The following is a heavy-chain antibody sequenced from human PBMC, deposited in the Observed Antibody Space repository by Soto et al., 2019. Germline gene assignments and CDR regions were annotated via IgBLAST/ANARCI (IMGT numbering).Heavy chain of an antibody. D-gene: IGHD6-6*01. CDR3: ARGTIVARQHLDY. CDR2: ISIRGGDE. V-gene: IGHV3-30*03. CDR1: GFTCSSYA. Sequence: QVQLVESGGGVVQPAKSLRLSCAASGFTCSSYAMHWARQAPGKGLEWVTVISIRGGDEYYAESVRGRFTISRDDSKNTLYLQMDSLRVEDTAVYYCARGTIVARQHLDYWGQGTLVTVSS. J-gene: IGHJ4*02.